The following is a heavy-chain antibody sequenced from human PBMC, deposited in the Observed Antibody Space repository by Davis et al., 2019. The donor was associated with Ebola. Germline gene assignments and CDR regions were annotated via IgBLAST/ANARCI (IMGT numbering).Heavy chain of an antibody. CDR2: ISSSGNTI. CDR3: ARDLSNAFDI. J-gene: IGHJ3*02. Sequence: GESLKISCAASGFTFSDYYMSWIRQAPGKGLEWVSYISSSGNTIYYADSVKGRFTISRDNAKNSLYLQMNSLRDEDTAVYYCARDLSNAFDIWGQGTMVTVSS. D-gene: IGHD2-2*01. V-gene: IGHV3-11*04. CDR1: GFTFSDYY.